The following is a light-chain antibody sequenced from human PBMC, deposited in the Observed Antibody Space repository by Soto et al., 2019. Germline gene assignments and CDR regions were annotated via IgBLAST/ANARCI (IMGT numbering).Light chain of an antibody. CDR2: SAS. CDR3: QQYGRSVT. V-gene: IGKV3-20*01. CDR1: QSVSSNF. J-gene: IGKJ4*01. Sequence: EVVLTQSPGTLSLSPGERATLSCRATQSVSSNFLAWYQHKPGQAPRLPIYSASSRASGTPDRFRGSGSGTDFTLTIDRLDPEDFAVYYCQQYGRSVTFGGGTKVEIK.